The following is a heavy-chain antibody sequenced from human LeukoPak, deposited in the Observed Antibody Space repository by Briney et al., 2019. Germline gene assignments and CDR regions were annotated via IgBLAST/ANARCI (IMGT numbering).Heavy chain of an antibody. CDR3: TRAGGYDSYLDY. CDR2: IRKKAHDWTP. J-gene: IGHJ4*02. V-gene: IGHV3-49*04. D-gene: IGHD5-12*01. CDR1: GFTFGDYG. Sequence: GGSLRLSCTTSGFTFGDYGFNWVRQAPGKGLEWVGFIRKKAHDWTPQYAPSVQGRFTISRDDSKGIVYLEMNSLKTEDTAVYYCTRAGGYDSYLDYWGQGTPVTVSS.